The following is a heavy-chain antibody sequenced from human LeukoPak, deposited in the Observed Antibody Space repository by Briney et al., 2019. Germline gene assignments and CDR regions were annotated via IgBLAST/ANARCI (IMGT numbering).Heavy chain of an antibody. D-gene: IGHD5-12*01. CDR3: VAQDSGYDYFDY. Sequence: SETLSLTCTVSGGSISSSSYYWGWIRQPPGKGLEWIGSIYYSGSTYYNPSLNSRVTISVDTSKNQFSLKLSSVTAADTAVYYCVAQDSGYDYFDYWGQGTLVTVSS. V-gene: IGHV4-39*01. CDR1: GGSISSSSYY. CDR2: IYYSGST. J-gene: IGHJ4*02.